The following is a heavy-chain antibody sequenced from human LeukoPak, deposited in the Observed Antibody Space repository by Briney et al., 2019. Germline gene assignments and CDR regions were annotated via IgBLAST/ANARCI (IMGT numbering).Heavy chain of an antibody. CDR2: IYYSGST. J-gene: IGHJ6*03. V-gene: IGHV4-39*01. Sequence: SETLSLTCTVSGGSISSSSYYWGWIRQPPGKGLEWIGSIYYSGSTYYNPSLKSRVTISVDTSKNQFSLKLSSVTAADTAVYYCARTGRGVRGAWAHYYYMDVWGKGTTVTISS. CDR1: GGSISSSSYY. CDR3: ARTGRGVRGAWAHYYYMDV. D-gene: IGHD3-10*01.